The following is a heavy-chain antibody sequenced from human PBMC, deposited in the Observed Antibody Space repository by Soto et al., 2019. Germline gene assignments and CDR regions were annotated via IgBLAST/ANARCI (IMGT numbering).Heavy chain of an antibody. J-gene: IGHJ4*02. V-gene: IGHV4-59*11. CDR1: GGSISSHY. CDR3: ARKGYSNYEDYFDY. D-gene: IGHD4-4*01. Sequence: SETLSLTCTVSGGSISSHYWSWIRQPPGKGLEWIGYIYYSGSTNYNPSLKSRVTISVDTSKNQFSLKLSSVTAADTAVYYCARKGYSNYEDYFDYGGQGTLVTVSS. CDR2: IYYSGST.